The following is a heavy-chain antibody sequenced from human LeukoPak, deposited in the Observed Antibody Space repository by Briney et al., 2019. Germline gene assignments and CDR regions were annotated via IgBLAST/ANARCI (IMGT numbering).Heavy chain of an antibody. V-gene: IGHV3-49*04. D-gene: IGHD2-21*02. Sequence: GGSLRLSCTASGFTFGDYAMSWVRQAPGKGLEWVGFIRSKAYGGTTEYAASVKGRFTISRDDSKSIAYLQMNSLKTEDTAVYYCTRVSPYCGGDCYSPADAFDIWGQGTMVTVTS. CDR2: IRSKAYGGTT. J-gene: IGHJ3*02. CDR3: TRVSPYCGGDCYSPADAFDI. CDR1: GFTFGDYA.